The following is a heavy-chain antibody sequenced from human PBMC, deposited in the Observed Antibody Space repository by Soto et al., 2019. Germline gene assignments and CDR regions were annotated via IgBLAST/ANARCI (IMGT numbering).Heavy chain of an antibody. J-gene: IGHJ6*02. CDR2: IYPGDSDT. CDR3: ARRASSGPDV. Sequence: GESLKISWNGSVYIFTSYWIVCVRQMPVKGLEAMGIIYPGDSDTRYSPSFQGQGTISADKSISTAYLQWGSLKAAYSSRDYCARRASSGPDVWGQGTTVTASS. D-gene: IGHD3-22*01. CDR1: VYIFTSYW. V-gene: IGHV5-51*01.